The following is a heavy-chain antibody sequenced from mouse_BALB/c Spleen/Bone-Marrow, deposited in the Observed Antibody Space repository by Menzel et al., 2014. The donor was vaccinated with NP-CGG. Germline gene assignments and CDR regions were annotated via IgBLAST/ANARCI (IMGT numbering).Heavy chain of an antibody. D-gene: IGHD1-1*01. J-gene: IGHJ3*01. CDR1: GYTFTDYA. V-gene: IGHV1-67*01. Sequence: VQLVESGPELVRPGGSVKISCKGSGYTFTDYAMHWVKQSHAKSLEWIGVISTYSGNTNYNQKFKGKATMTVDNSSSTAYMELARLTSEDSVSYYCARGVIYCGSRWFAYWCQGTLVTVTA. CDR3: ARGVIYCGSRWFAY. CDR2: ISTYSGNT.